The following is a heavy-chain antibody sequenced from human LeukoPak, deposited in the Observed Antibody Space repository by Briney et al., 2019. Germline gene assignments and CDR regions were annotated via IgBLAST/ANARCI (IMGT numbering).Heavy chain of an antibody. D-gene: IGHD6-13*01. V-gene: IGHV4-61*08. CDR3: ARGASANIFDY. CDR1: GGSISSGGYY. J-gene: IGHJ4*02. CDR2: IYYSGST. Sequence: PSETLSLTCTVSGGSISSGGYYWSWIRQPPGKGLEWIGYIYYSGSTNYNPSLKSRVTISVDTSKNQFSLKLSSVTAADTAVYYCARGASANIFDYWGQGTLVTVSS.